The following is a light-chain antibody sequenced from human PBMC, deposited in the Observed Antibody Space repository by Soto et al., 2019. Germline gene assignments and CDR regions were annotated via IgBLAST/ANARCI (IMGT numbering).Light chain of an antibody. CDR1: QSVSSNY. J-gene: IGKJ4*01. V-gene: IGKV3-20*01. CDR2: GAS. CDR3: PQYGSTPLT. Sequence: EIVLTQSPGTLSLSPGERATLSCRASQSVSSNYLAWYQQKPGQAPGLLIYGASSRATGIPDRFSGSGSGTAFYLTISRLEPEDFAVYYCPQYGSTPLTFGGGTMVEVK.